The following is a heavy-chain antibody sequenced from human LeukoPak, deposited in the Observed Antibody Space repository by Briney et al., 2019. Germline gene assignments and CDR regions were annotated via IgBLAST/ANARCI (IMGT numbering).Heavy chain of an antibody. CDR1: GFTFSNYA. J-gene: IGHJ3*02. CDR2: ISYDGSNK. Sequence: GGSLRLSCAASGFTFSNYAMHWVRQAPGKGLEWVAVISYDGSNKYYADSVKGRFTLSRDNAKNTLYLQMNSLRAEDTAVYYCTRGNLAAGGAFDIWGQGTVATVSS. CDR3: TRGNLAAGGAFDI. V-gene: IGHV3-30*03. D-gene: IGHD6-13*01.